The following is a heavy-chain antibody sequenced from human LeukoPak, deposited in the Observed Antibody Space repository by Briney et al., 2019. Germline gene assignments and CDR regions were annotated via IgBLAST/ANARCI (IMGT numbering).Heavy chain of an antibody. CDR3: ARGGSGYDSYHYFDY. CDR2: IIPIFGTA. J-gene: IGHJ4*02. V-gene: IGHV1-69*05. CDR1: GGTFSSYA. D-gene: IGHD5-12*01. Sequence: SVKVSCKASGGTFSSYAISWVRQAPGQGLEWMGGIIPIFGTANYAQKFQGSVTITTDESTSTAYMELSSLRSEDTAVYYCARGGSGYDSYHYFDYWGQGTLVTVSS.